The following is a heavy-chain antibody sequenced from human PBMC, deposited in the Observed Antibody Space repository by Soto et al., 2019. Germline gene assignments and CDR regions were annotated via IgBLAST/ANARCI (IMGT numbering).Heavy chain of an antibody. J-gene: IGHJ4*02. CDR2: INTNSGGT. CDR1: GYTFTGYN. CDR3: ARIAVAGTCDY. D-gene: IGHD6-19*01. Sequence: VASVKVSCKASGYTFTGYNLHWVRQAPGQGLEWMGWINTNSGGTNFAKKFQGRVTMTTDTSISTAYMELSRLTSDDTAVYYCARIAVAGTCDYWGQGTLVTVSS. V-gene: IGHV1-2*02.